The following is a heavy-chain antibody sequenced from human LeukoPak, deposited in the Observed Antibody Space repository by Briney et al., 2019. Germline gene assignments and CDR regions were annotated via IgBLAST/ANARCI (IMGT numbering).Heavy chain of an antibody. CDR1: GYTFTNFR. J-gene: IGHJ4*02. Sequence: GASVKVSCKTSGYTFTNFRIHWVRQTSGQGFEWMGWIGPSNNYTEYEQKLQGRLTLTTDTSTTTAHMELRSLTFDDTAIYYCARDSYYGGHYAFFEHWGQGTLVTVSS. V-gene: IGHV1-18*01. D-gene: IGHD3-10*01. CDR3: ARDSYYGGHYAFFEH. CDR2: IGPSNNYT.